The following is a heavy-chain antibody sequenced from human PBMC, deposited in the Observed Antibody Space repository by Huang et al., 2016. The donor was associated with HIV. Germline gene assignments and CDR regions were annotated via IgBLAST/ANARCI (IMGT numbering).Heavy chain of an antibody. CDR1: GGSLRDYY. Sequence: QVLLEQWGAGLLESAETLSLTCAVYGGSLRDYYWSWLRQPPGKGLEGSGEINHLVSSKYKPAIRSRLSISVDGSKKQLSLKLKSVTDADTAIYYCARDATTNPRGWFDPWGQGTLVTVSS. J-gene: IGHJ5*02. CDR3: ARDATTNPRGWFDP. D-gene: IGHD1-1*01. V-gene: IGHV4-34*02. CDR2: INHLVSS.